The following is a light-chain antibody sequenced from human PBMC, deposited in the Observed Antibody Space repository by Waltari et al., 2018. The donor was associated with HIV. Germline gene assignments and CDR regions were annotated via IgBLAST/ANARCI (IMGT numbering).Light chain of an antibody. J-gene: IGLJ2*01. Sequence: QSALTQPASVSGSPGQSITISCTGTSRDVGAYHYVSWYPQPPGTAPKLMIFEVSNRPSGISDRFSGSKSGNTASLTISGLQAEDEADYYGSSLTTTSTLIFGGGTKVTVL. CDR1: SRDVGAYHY. CDR2: EVS. V-gene: IGLV2-14*01. CDR3: SSLTTTSTLI.